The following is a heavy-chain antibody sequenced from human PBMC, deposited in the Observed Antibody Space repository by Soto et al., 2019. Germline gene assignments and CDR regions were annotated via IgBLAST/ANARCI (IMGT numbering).Heavy chain of an antibody. CDR1: GYTFTGYY. D-gene: IGHD4-17*01. CDR2: INPNSGGT. CDR3: AREATVTRYYYYGMDV. J-gene: IGHJ6*02. V-gene: IGHV1-2*04. Sequence: ASVKVSCKASGYTFTGYYMHWVRQAPGQGLEWMGWINPNSGGTNYAQKFQGWVTMTRDTSISTAYMELSRLRSDDTAVYYCAREATVTRYYYYGMDVWGQGTTVTVSS.